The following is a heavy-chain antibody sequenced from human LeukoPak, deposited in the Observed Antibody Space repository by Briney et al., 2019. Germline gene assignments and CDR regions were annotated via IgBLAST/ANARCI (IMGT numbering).Heavy chain of an antibody. V-gene: IGHV3-21*01. CDR1: GFTFSSYS. D-gene: IGHD1-26*01. J-gene: IGHJ4*02. CDR3: ARVEGIVGATGY. CDR2: ISSSSSYI. Sequence: GGSLRLSCAASGFTFSSYSMNWVRQAPGKGLEWVSSISSSSSYICYADSVKGRFTISRDNAKNSLYLQMNSLRAEDTAVYYCARVEGIVGATGYWGQGTLVTVSS.